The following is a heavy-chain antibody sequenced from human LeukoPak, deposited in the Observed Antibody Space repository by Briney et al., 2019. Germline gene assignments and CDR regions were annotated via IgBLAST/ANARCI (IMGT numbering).Heavy chain of an antibody. CDR2: IYYSGST. CDR3: ARGRRAAAGLYYFDY. J-gene: IGHJ4*02. D-gene: IGHD6-13*01. V-gene: IGHV4-59*01. Sequence: SETLSLTCTVSGGSISSYYWSWIRQPPGKGLEWIGYIYYSGSTNYNPSLKSRVTISVDTSKNQFSLKLSSVTAADTAVYYSARGRRAAAGLYYFDYWGQGTLVTVSS. CDR1: GGSISSYY.